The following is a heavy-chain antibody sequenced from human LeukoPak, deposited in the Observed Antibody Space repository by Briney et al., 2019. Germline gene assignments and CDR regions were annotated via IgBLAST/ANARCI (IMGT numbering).Heavy chain of an antibody. CDR3: ASFYYGSGLAVDY. V-gene: IGHV4-4*09. CDR1: GGSISTDY. Sequence: SETLSLTCTVSGGSISTDYWNWIRQPPGKGLEWIGYIYPSGRSNYSPSLKSRVTISADTSKRQFSLKLTSVTAADTAIYYCASFYYGSGLAVDYWGQGILVTVSS. D-gene: IGHD3-10*01. J-gene: IGHJ4*02. CDR2: IYPSGRS.